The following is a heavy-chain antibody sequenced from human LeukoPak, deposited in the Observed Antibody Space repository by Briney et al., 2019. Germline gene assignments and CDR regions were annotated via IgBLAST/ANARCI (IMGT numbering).Heavy chain of an antibody. J-gene: IGHJ4*02. CDR3: ARIQPILRLFDY. D-gene: IGHD5-18*01. CDR1: GGSISSSSYY. Sequence: PSETLSLTCTVSGGSISSSSYYWGWIRQPPGKGLEWIGSIYYSGSTYYNPSLKSRVTISVDTSKNQFSLKLSSVTAADTAVYYCARIQPILRLFDYWGQGTLVTVSS. CDR2: IYYSGST. V-gene: IGHV4-39*01.